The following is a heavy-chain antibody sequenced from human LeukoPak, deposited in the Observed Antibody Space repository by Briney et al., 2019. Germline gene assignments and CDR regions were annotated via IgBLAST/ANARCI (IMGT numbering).Heavy chain of an antibody. CDR3: ARGEDCSGGSCYSAHYYYGMDV. Sequence: GGSLRLSCAASGFTFSSYWMQWVRQVPGKGLLWVSRINSDGSSTSYADSVKGRFTISRDNAKNSLYLQMNSLRAEDTAVYYCARGEDCSGGSCYSAHYYYGMDVWGQGTTVTVSS. CDR2: INSDGSST. D-gene: IGHD2-15*01. J-gene: IGHJ6*02. CDR1: GFTFSSYW. V-gene: IGHV3-74*01.